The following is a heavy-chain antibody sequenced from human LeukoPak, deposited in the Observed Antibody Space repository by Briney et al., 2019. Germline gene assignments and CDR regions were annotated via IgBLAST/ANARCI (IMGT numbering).Heavy chain of an antibody. CDR3: ARDGVYSSSSPDY. Sequence: HPGGSLRLSCAASGFTFSSYVMHWVRQAPGKGLEWVAIISYDGSNEYYADSVKGRFTISRDNSKNTLYLQMNSLRAADTAVYYCARDGVYSSSSPDYWGQGTLVTVSS. CDR1: GFTFSSYV. D-gene: IGHD6-6*01. V-gene: IGHV3-30*04. CDR2: ISYDGSNE. J-gene: IGHJ4*02.